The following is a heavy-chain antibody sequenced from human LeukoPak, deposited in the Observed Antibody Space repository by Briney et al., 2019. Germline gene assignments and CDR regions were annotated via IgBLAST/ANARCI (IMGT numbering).Heavy chain of an antibody. CDR3: ARSGSGYFDY. CDR1: RFTFSSYA. V-gene: IGHV3-7*01. Sequence: GGSLRLSCAASRFTFSSYAMSWVRQAPGKGLEWVANIKQDGSEKYYRDSVQGRFTISRDNAKNSLYLQMNSLRAEDTAVYYCARSGSGYFDYWGQGSLVTVSS. J-gene: IGHJ4*02. CDR2: IKQDGSEK.